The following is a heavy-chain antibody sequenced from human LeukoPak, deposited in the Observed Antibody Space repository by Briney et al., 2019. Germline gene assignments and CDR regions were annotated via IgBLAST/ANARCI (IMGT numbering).Heavy chain of an antibody. D-gene: IGHD3-10*01. J-gene: IGHJ4*02. CDR2: ISGSGGST. CDR3: AKGARGYFDY. Sequence: GGSLRLSCAASGFTFSSYGMSWVRQAPGKGLEWVSAISGSGGSTYYADSVKGRFTISRGNSKNTLYLQMNSLRVEDTAVYYCAKGARGYFDYWGQGTLVTVSA. V-gene: IGHV3-23*01. CDR1: GFTFSSYG.